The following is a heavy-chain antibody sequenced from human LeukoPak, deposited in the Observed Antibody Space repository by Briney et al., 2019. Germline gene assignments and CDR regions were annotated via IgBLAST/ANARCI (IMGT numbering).Heavy chain of an antibody. Sequence: ASVKVSCKASGYTFTGYHMHWVRQAPGQGLEWMGWINPNTGGTNYAQKFQGRVTMTRDTSISAVYMELSWLRSDDTAVYYCTRDPEMATILFEYWGQGTLVTVSS. CDR1: GYTFTGYH. CDR3: TRDPEMATILFEY. J-gene: IGHJ4*02. CDR2: INPNTGGT. V-gene: IGHV1-2*02. D-gene: IGHD5-24*01.